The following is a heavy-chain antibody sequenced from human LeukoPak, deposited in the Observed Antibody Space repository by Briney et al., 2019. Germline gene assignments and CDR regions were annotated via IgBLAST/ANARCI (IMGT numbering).Heavy chain of an antibody. Sequence: SETLSLTCAVYGGSFSAYYWSWLRQPPGKGLEWIGEINHSGSTNYNPSLKSRVTISVDTSKSQFSLKLSSVTAADTAVYYCASLPLTGDWYFDLWGRGTLVTVSS. CDR3: ASLPLTGDWYFDL. V-gene: IGHV4-34*01. D-gene: IGHD1-20*01. CDR1: GGSFSAYY. J-gene: IGHJ2*01. CDR2: INHSGST.